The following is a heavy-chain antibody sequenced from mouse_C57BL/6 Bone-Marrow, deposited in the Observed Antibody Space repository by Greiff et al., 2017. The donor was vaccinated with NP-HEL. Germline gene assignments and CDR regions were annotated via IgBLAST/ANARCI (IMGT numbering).Heavy chain of an antibody. Sequence: EVMLVESGGGLVKPGGSLKLSCAASGFTFSSYTMSWVRQTPEKRLEWVATISGGGGNTYYPDSVKGRYTISRDNAKNTLYLQMSSLRSEDTALYYCARRKVVAPFDYWGQGTTLTVSS. J-gene: IGHJ2*01. D-gene: IGHD1-1*01. V-gene: IGHV5-9*01. CDR3: ARRKVVAPFDY. CDR2: ISGGGGNT. CDR1: GFTFSSYT.